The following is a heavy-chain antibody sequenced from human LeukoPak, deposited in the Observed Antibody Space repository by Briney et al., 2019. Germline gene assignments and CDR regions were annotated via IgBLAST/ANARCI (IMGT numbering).Heavy chain of an antibody. V-gene: IGHV5-51*01. D-gene: IGHD4-11*01. CDR2: IYPGDSDT. J-gene: IGHJ4*02. CDR3: ARPPSATTNDFDY. Sequence: GETLKISCKGSGYSFTSYWIGWVRQMPGKGLEWMGIIYPGDSDTRYSPSFQGQVTISADKSISTAYLQWSSLKASDTAMYYCARPPSATTNDFDYWGQGTLVTVSS. CDR1: GYSFTSYW.